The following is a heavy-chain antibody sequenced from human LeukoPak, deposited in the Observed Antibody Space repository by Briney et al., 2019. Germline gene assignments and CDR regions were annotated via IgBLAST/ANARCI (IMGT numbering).Heavy chain of an antibody. D-gene: IGHD3/OR15-3a*01. CDR1: GFPFSRYA. CDR2: ISGNGGST. J-gene: IGHJ6*02. CDR3: ATLPRDWSRLEIYYYYGMDV. Sequence: GGSLRLFCAVSGFPFSRYAMRGVRHAPGEGLVCVSHISGNGGSTFYALSVKGRFTIYRDNSKNTLYLKVNSQRAGDTSVYYCATLPRDWSRLEIYYYYGMDVWGQGTTLTVSS. V-gene: IGHV3-23*01.